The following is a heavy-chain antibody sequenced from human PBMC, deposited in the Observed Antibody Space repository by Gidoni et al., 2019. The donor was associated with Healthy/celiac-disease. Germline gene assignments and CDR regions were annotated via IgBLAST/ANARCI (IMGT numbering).Heavy chain of an antibody. V-gene: IGHV4-38-2*01. Sequence: QVQLQESGPGLVKPSETLSLTCAVSGYSISSGYYWGWIRQPPGKGLEWIGSIYHSGRTYNDPSVKSRVNISGDTSKIQFSLKLSSVTAADTAVYYCARVDSCDGMDVWGQGTTVTVSS. CDR2: IYHSGRT. CDR1: GYSISSGYY. J-gene: IGHJ6*02. D-gene: IGHD2-15*01. CDR3: ARVDSCDGMDV.